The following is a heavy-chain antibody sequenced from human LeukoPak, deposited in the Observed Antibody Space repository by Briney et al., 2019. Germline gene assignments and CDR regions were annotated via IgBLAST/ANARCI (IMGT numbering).Heavy chain of an antibody. V-gene: IGHV4-34*01. CDR2: INHSGST. D-gene: IGHD3-10*01. J-gene: IGHJ4*02. CDR3: ARVRIGLTMVRRAAFDY. CDR1: GGSFSGYY. Sequence: SETLSLTCAVYGGSFSGYYWSWIRPPPGKGLEWIGEINHSGSTKYNPSLKSRVTISEDTSKNKFSLKLSSVTAADTAVYYCARVRIGLTMVRRAAFDYWGQGTLVTVSS.